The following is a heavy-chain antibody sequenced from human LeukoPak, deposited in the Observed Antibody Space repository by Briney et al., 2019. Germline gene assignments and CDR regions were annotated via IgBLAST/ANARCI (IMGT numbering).Heavy chain of an antibody. Sequence: ASVKVSCKASGYTFTSYGISWVRQAPGHPLEWMGWISAYNGNTNYAQKLQGRVTMTTDTSTSTAYMELRSLRSDDTAVYYSARTGIVATGKGGFFDDRGQGTLVTVSA. CDR1: GYTFTSYG. V-gene: IGHV1-18*01. D-gene: IGHD5-12*01. CDR3: ARTGIVATGKGGFFDD. CDR2: ISAYNGNT. J-gene: IGHJ4*02.